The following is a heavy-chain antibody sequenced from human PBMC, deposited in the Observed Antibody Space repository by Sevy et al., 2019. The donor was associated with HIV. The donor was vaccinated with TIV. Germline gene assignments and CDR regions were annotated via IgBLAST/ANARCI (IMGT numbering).Heavy chain of an antibody. CDR1: GGSISSYY. V-gene: IGHV4-59*01. Sequence: SETLSLTCTVSGGSISSYYWSWIRQPPGKGLEWIGYIYYSGSTNCNPSLKSRVTISVDTSKNQFSLKLSSVTAADTAVYYCARVVTVVVPAAMKVADYMDVWGKGTTVTVSS. D-gene: IGHD2-2*01. CDR3: ARVVTVVVPAAMKVADYMDV. CDR2: IYYSGST. J-gene: IGHJ6*03.